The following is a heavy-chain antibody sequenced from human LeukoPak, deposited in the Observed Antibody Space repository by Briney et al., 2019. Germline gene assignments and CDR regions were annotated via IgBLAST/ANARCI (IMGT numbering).Heavy chain of an antibody. CDR1: GFTFSSYA. Sequence: PGGSLRLSCAASGFTFSSYAMHWARQAPGKGLEWVAVISYDGSNKYYADSVKGRFTISRDNSKNTLYLQMNSLRAEDTAVYYCARGGIVEDYWGQGTLVTVSS. D-gene: IGHD1-26*01. CDR2: ISYDGSNK. J-gene: IGHJ4*02. V-gene: IGHV3-30-3*01. CDR3: ARGGIVEDY.